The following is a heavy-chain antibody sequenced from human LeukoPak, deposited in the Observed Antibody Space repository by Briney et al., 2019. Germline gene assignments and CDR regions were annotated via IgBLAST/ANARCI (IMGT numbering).Heavy chain of an antibody. Sequence: GGSLRLSCAVSGFTFSSYAMNWVRQAPGKGLEWVSGISGSGAGTYYADSVKGRFTISKDNSKNTLYLQMNSLRAEDTAVYYCAKMVREFYTISYYFDYWGQGTLVTVSS. D-gene: IGHD2-8*01. V-gene: IGHV3-23*01. CDR1: GFTFSSYA. J-gene: IGHJ4*02. CDR3: AKMVREFYTISYYFDY. CDR2: ISGSGAGT.